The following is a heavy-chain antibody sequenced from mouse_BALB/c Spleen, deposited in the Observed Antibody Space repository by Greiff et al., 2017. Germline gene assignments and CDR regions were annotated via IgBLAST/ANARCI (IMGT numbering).Heavy chain of an antibody. CDR3: ARAPFYYGSSYGYAMDY. CDR1: GFSLTSYG. D-gene: IGHD1-1*01. V-gene: IGHV2-9*02. CDR2: IWAGGST. Sequence: VQGVESGPGLVAPSQSLSITCTVSGFSLTSYGVHWVRQPPGKGLEWLGVIWAGGSTNYNSALMSRLSISKDNSKSQVFLKMNSLQTDDTAMYYCARAPFYYGSSYGYAMDYWGQGTSVTVSS. J-gene: IGHJ4*01.